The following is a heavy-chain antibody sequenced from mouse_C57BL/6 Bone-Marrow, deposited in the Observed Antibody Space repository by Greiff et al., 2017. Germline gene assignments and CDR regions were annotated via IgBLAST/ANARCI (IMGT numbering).Heavy chain of an antibody. D-gene: IGHD1-1*01. Sequence: VQLQQSGAELARPGASVKLSCKASGYTFTSSGISWVKQRTGQGLEWIGEIYPRSGNTYYNEKFKGKATLTADKSSSTAYMELRSLTSADSAVYFCARSTVVATNFDYWGQGTTLTVSS. CDR1: GYTFTSSG. V-gene: IGHV1-81*01. CDR2: IYPRSGNT. J-gene: IGHJ2*01. CDR3: ARSTVVATNFDY.